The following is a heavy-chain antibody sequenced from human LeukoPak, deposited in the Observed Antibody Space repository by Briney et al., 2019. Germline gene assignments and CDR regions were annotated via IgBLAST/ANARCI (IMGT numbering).Heavy chain of an antibody. J-gene: IGHJ5*02. V-gene: IGHV4-38-2*02. CDR2: IYYSGST. Sequence: PSETLSLTCTVSGFSISSGHYWGWTRQPPGKGLEWIGYIYYSGSTNYNPSLKSRVTISVDTSRNQFSLKLSSVTAADTAVYYCARIPTDLISPRPHWFDPWGQGTLVTVSS. CDR1: GFSISSGHY. CDR3: ARIPTDLISPRPHWFDP.